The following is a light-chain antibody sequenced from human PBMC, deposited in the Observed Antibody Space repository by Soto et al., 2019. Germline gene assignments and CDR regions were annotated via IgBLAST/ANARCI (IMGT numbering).Light chain of an antibody. V-gene: IGLV1-40*01. CDR1: SSNIGAGYD. CDR3: QSYDSSLSGSTV. CDR2: GNS. Sequence: QSVLTQRPSVSGAPGQRVTISCTGSSSNIGAGYDVHWYQQLPGTAPKLLISGNSNRPSGVPDRFSGSKSGTSASLAITGLQAEDEADYYCQSYDSSLSGSTVFGGGTKLTVL. J-gene: IGLJ2*01.